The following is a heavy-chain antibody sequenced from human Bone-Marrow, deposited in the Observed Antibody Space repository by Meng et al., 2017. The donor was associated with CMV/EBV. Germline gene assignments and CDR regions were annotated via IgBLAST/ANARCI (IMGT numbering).Heavy chain of an antibody. CDR3: ARDYYDSSGYYYYYYYYGMDV. CDR2: INWNGGST. D-gene: IGHD3-22*01. V-gene: IGHV3-20*04. CDR1: GFTFDDYG. J-gene: IGHJ6*02. Sequence: GGSLRLSCAASGFTFDDYGMSWVRQAPGKGLEWVSGINWNGGSTGYADSVKGRFTISRDNAKNTLYLQMNSLRAEDTAVYYCARDYYDSSGYYYYYYYYGMDVWGQGTTVTVSS.